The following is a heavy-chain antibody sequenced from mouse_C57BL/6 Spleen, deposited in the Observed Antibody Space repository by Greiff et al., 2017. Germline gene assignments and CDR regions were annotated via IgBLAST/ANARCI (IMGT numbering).Heavy chain of an antibody. CDR3: ARESTMSSDYFDY. CDR1: GFTFSSYA. J-gene: IGHJ2*01. D-gene: IGHD2-4*01. Sequence: DVQLVESGGGLVKPGGSLKLSCAASGFTFSSYAMSWVRQTPEKRLEWVATISDGGSYTYYPDNVKGRFTISRDNAKNNLYLQMSHLKSEDTAMYYCARESTMSSDYFDYWGQGTTLTVSS. V-gene: IGHV5-4*01. CDR2: ISDGGSYT.